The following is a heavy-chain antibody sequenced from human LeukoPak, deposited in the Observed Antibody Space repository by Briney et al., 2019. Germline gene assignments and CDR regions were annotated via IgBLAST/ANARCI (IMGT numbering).Heavy chain of an antibody. Sequence: GGSLRLSCAASGFTFSSYSMHWVRQAPGKGLEWVAVISYDGSNKYYADSVKGRFTISRDNSKNTLYLQMNSLRAEDTAVYYCAKDVGVVVAYYGMDVWGQGTTVTVSS. CDR2: ISYDGSNK. J-gene: IGHJ6*02. CDR1: GFTFSSYS. V-gene: IGHV3-30*18. D-gene: IGHD2-15*01. CDR3: AKDVGVVVAYYGMDV.